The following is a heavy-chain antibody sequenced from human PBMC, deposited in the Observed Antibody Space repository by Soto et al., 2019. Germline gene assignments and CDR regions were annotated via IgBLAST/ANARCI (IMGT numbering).Heavy chain of an antibody. CDR1: NYTFITYG. CDR3: ARDTSFYFDY. V-gene: IGHV1-18*01. Sequence: ASVKVSCKASNYTFITYGITWVRQAPGQGLEWVGWITPYNGNTNYGQNFQGRVTMTADTSTSTAYMELGSLTTDDTAVYYCARDTSFYFDYWGQGTRVTVSS. J-gene: IGHJ4*02. D-gene: IGHD2-2*01. CDR2: ITPYNGNT.